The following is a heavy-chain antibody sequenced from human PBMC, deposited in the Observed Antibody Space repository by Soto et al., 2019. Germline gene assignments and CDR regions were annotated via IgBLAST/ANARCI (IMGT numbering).Heavy chain of an antibody. V-gene: IGHV3-64*01. CDR2: ISSNGVGT. CDR1: GFTLSGYA. CDR3: ARRARPDFYYMDV. Sequence: EVQLAESGGGLAQPGGSLRLSCAASGFTLSGYAMDWVRQAPGKGLEYVSGISSNGVGTYYANSVQGRFTISRDNSKNTVYLQMGRLRPEDMAVYYCARRARPDFYYMDVCGKGTTVTVSS. D-gene: IGHD6-6*01. J-gene: IGHJ6*03.